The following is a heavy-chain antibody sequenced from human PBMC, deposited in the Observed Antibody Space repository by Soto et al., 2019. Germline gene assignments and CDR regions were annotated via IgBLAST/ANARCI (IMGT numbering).Heavy chain of an antibody. J-gene: IGHJ6*03. CDR3: ARGPITIFGVMVYYYYYYMDV. Sequence: ASVKVSCKASGYTFTSYDINWVRQATGQGLEWMGWMNPNSGNTGYAQKFQGRVTMTRNTSISTAYMELSSLRSEDTAVYYCARGPITIFGVMVYYYYYYMDVWGKGTTVTVSS. CDR2: MNPNSGNT. D-gene: IGHD3-3*01. CDR1: GYTFTSYD. V-gene: IGHV1-8*01.